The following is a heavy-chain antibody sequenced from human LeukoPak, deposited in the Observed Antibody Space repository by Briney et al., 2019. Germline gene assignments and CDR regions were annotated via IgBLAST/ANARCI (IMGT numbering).Heavy chain of an antibody. V-gene: IGHV4-59*08. J-gene: IGHJ4*02. D-gene: IGHD3-9*01. CDR2: IYYSGST. Sequence: SETLSLTCTVSGGSISSYYWSWIRQPPGKGLEWIGYIYYSGSTNYNPSLKSRVTISVDTSRKQFSLKLSSVTAADTAVYYCARYDILTGHIDYWGQGTLVTVSS. CDR1: GGSISSYY. CDR3: ARYDILTGHIDY.